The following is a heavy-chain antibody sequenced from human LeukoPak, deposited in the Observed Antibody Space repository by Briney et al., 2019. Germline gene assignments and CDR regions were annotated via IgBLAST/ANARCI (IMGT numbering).Heavy chain of an antibody. J-gene: IGHJ4*02. D-gene: IGHD2-2*01. V-gene: IGHV1-2*02. CDR1: GYTFTGYY. CDR2: INPNSGGT. CDR3: ARVQYQTPTFDY. Sequence: ASVKVSCKASGYTFTGYYMHWVRQAPGQGLEWMGWINPNSGGTNYAQKFQGRVTMTRDTSISTAHMELSRLRSDDTAVYYCARVQYQTPTFDYWGQGTLVTVSS.